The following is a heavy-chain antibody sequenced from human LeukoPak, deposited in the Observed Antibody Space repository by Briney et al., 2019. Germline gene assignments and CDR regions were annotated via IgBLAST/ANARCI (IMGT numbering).Heavy chain of an antibody. V-gene: IGHV4-39*02. D-gene: IGHD3-22*01. Sequence: SETLSLTCTVSGGSISSSNYYWGWTRQPPGKGLEWFGSISYSGGTSYNPSLRSRVSISVDTSKNQFSLKLNSVTAADTAVYYCAREVEYYDSSGYRPHAFDIWGQGTVVTVSS. J-gene: IGHJ3*02. CDR1: GGSISSSNYY. CDR3: AREVEYYDSSGYRPHAFDI. CDR2: ISYSGGT.